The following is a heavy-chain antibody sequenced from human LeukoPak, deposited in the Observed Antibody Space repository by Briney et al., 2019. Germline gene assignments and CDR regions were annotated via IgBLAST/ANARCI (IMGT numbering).Heavy chain of an antibody. Sequence: AGGSLRLSCAASGFTVSSNYMSWVRQALGKGREWVSVIYSGGSTYYADSVKGRFTISRDNSKNTLYLQMNSLRAEDTAVYYCARGRSEMATRFFDYWGQGTLVTVSS. D-gene: IGHD5-24*01. CDR1: GFTVSSNY. J-gene: IGHJ4*02. CDR2: IYSGGST. V-gene: IGHV3-53*01. CDR3: ARGRSEMATRFFDY.